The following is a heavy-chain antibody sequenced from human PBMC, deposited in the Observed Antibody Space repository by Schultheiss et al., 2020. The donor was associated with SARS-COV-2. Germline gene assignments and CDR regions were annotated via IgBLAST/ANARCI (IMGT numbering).Heavy chain of an antibody. D-gene: IGHD3-9*01. V-gene: IGHV2-5*01. Sequence: SGPTLVKPTQTLTLTCTFSGFSLSTSGVGVGWIRQPPGKALEWLALIYWNDDKRYSPSLKSRLTITKDTSKNQVVLTMTNMDPVDTATYYCTTDILTGYYIAYWGQGTLVTVSS. CDR1: GFSLSTSGVG. CDR2: IYWNDDK. CDR3: TTDILTGYYIAY. J-gene: IGHJ4*02.